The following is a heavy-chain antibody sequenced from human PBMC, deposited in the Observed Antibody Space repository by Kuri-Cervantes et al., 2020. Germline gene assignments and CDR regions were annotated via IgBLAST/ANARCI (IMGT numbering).Heavy chain of an antibody. CDR2: ISAYNGDT. CDR1: GYTFTSYG. CDR3: ARAQMPIYGGNSNLRGVLYSYYYYMDV. D-gene: IGHD4-23*01. J-gene: IGHJ6*03. V-gene: IGHV1-18*01. Sequence: ASVKVSCKASGYTFTSYGISWVRQAPGQGLEWMGWISAYNGDTNYAQKFQGRVTMTRDTSTSTVYMELSSLRSEDTAVYYCARAQMPIYGGNSNLRGVLYSYYYYMDVWGKGTTVTVSS.